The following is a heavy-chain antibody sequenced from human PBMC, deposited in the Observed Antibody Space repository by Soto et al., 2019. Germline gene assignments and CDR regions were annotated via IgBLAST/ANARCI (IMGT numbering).Heavy chain of an antibody. D-gene: IGHD4-17*01. CDR1: GFTFSNAR. J-gene: IGHJ4*01. V-gene: IGHV3-15*07. CDR3: AKDKEPDGVWDIDF. Sequence: PGGSLRLSCAASGFTFSNARMNWVRQAPGKGLEWVGRIKSKTDGGTTDYAAPVKGRFTISRDDSKNTLYLQMNSLKTEDTAVYYCAKDKEPDGVWDIDFWGHGTLVTVSS. CDR2: IKSKTDGGTT.